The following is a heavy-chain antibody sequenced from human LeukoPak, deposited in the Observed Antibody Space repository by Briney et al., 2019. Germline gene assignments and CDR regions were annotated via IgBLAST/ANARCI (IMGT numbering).Heavy chain of an antibody. CDR3: ARLPQHTYYYYYYMDV. Sequence: ASVKVSCKASGYTFTGYYMHWVRQAPGQGLEWMGWINPNSGGTNYAQKFQGRVTITRNTSISTAYMELSSLRSEDTAVYYCARLPQHTYYYYYYMDVWGKGTTATVSS. CDR2: INPNSGGT. CDR1: GYTFTGYY. V-gene: IGHV1-2*02. J-gene: IGHJ6*03.